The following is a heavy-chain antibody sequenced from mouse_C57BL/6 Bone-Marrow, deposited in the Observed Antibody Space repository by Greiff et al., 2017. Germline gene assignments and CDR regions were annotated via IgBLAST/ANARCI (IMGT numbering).Heavy chain of an antibody. CDR2: IRSKSNNYAT. CDR3: VRHGTSLIGDY. CDR1: GFSFNTYA. V-gene: IGHV10-1*01. Sequence: EVKVVESGGGLVQPKGSLKLSCAASGFSFNTYAMNWVRQAPGKGLEWVARIRSKSNNYATYYADSVKDRFTISRDDSESMLYLQMNNLKTEDTAMYYCVRHGTSLIGDYWGQGTSVTVSS. D-gene: IGHD2-14*01. J-gene: IGHJ4*01.